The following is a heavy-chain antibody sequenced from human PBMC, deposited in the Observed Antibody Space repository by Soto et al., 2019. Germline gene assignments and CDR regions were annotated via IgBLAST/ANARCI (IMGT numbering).Heavy chain of an antibody. Sequence: ASVKVSCKASGYTFTNYAMHWVRQAPGQGLEWMGWINVGNGDTKYSQKLQGRVTITRDTSASTAYMELSSLRSEDTAVYYCARAPGYSYATNWFDPWGQGTLVTVSS. J-gene: IGHJ5*02. CDR2: INVGNGDT. CDR3: ARAPGYSYATNWFDP. D-gene: IGHD5-18*01. CDR1: GYTFTNYA. V-gene: IGHV1-3*01.